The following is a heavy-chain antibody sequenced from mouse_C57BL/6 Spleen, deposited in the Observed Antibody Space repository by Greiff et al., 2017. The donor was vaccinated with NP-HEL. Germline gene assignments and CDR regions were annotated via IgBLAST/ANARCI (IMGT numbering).Heavy chain of an antibody. CDR1: GYTFTDYE. CDR2: IDPETGGT. V-gene: IGHV1-15*01. CDR3: TRSDGSSSWFAY. Sequence: VQLQQSGAELVRPGASVTLSCKASGYTFTDYEMHWVKQTPVHGLEWIGAIDPETGGTAYNQKFKGKAILTADKSSSTAYMELRSLTSEDSAVYYWTRSDGSSSWFAYWGQGTLVTVSA. D-gene: IGHD1-1*01. J-gene: IGHJ3*01.